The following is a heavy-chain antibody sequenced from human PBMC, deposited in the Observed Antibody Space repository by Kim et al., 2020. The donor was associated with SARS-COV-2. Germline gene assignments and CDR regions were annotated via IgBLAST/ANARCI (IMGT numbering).Heavy chain of an antibody. D-gene: IGHD6-19*01. Sequence: YSPSFQGKDTISADKSISTAYLQWSSLKASDTAMYYCARQPYSSGWYKDYWGQGTLVTVSS. J-gene: IGHJ4*02. V-gene: IGHV5-51*01. CDR3: ARQPYSSGWYKDY.